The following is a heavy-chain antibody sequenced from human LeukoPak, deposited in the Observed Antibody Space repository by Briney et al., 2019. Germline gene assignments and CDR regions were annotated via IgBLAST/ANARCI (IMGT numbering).Heavy chain of an antibody. CDR1: GGTFSSYA. V-gene: IGHV1-18*01. J-gene: IGHJ5*02. Sequence: ASVKVSCKASGGTFSSYAISWVRQAPGQGLEWMGWISAYNGNTNYAQKLQGRVTMTTDTSTSTAYMELRSLRSDDTAVYYCARVKYYDILTGYYPSVADVSNWFDPWGQGTLVTVSS. D-gene: IGHD3-9*01. CDR2: ISAYNGNT. CDR3: ARVKYYDILTGYYPSVADVSNWFDP.